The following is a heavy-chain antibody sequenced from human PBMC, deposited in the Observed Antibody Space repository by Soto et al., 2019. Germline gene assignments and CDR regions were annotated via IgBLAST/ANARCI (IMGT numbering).Heavy chain of an antibody. V-gene: IGHV1-18*01. CDR3: ATSGITIFGVVTTNFDY. CDR2: ISAYNGNT. CDR1: GYTFTSYG. D-gene: IGHD3-3*01. J-gene: IGHJ4*02. Sequence: ASVKVSCKASGYTFTSYGISWVRQAPGQGLEWMGWISAYNGNTNYAQKLLGRVTMTTDTSTSTAYMELRSLRSDDTAVYYCATSGITIFGVVTTNFDYWGQGTLVTVSS.